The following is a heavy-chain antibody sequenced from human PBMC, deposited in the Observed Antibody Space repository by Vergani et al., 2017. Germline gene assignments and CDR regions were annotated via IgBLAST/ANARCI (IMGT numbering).Heavy chain of an antibody. CDR3: AKSGWLQHFGAHYFDS. D-gene: IGHD5-24*01. Sequence: QVQLQQWGAGLLKPSETLSLTCAVYSGSFSGYYWSWIRQPPGKGLEWVSGLTASGSGISYADSVRGRFTISRDNSKNTLFLQMDSLRAEDTAVYYCAKSGWLQHFGAHYFDSWGQGILVTVSS. V-gene: IGHV4-34*01. CDR1: SGSFSGYY. CDR2: LTASGSGI. J-gene: IGHJ4*02.